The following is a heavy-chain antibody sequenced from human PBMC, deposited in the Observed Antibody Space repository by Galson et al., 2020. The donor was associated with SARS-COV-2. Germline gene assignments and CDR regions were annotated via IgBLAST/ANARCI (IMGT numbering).Heavy chain of an antibody. D-gene: IGHD1-26*01. J-gene: IGHJ4*02. Sequence: TGGSLRLSCAASGFTFSSYAMHWVRQAPGKGLEWVAVISYDGSNKYYADSVKGRFTISRDNSKNTLYLQMNSLRAEDTAVYYCARPYSGSYLGPFDYWGQGTLVTVS. CDR3: ARPYSGSYLGPFDY. CDR1: GFTFSSYA. CDR2: ISYDGSNK. V-gene: IGHV3-30-3*01.